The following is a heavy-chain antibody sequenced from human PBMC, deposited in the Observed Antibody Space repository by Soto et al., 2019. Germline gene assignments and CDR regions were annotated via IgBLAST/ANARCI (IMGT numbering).Heavy chain of an antibody. J-gene: IGHJ1*01. Sequence: ASVKVSCKASGGTFSSYAISWVRQAPGQGLEWMGGIIPIFGTANYAQKFQGRVTITADESTSTAYMELSSLRSEDTACYYCAADTPAAGSSSSPHFQHWGQGTLVTVSS. V-gene: IGHV1-69*13. D-gene: IGHD6-6*01. CDR1: GGTFSSYA. CDR2: IIPIFGTA. CDR3: AADTPAAGSSSSPHFQH.